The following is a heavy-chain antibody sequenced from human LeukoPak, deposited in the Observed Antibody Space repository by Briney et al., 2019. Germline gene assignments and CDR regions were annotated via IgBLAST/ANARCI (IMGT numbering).Heavy chain of an antibody. J-gene: IGHJ6*03. CDR3: ARILGNNYYYYYMYV. V-gene: IGHV3-48*03. CDR1: GFTFSDYE. Sequence: GGTLRLSCAVSGFTFSDYEMTWVRQPQGKGLEWISFITSSGATKYYADSVRGRFAISRDNANNSLYLLVDSLRADDTAVYFCARILGNNYYYYYMYVWGKGTTVTVPS. CDR2: ITSSGATK.